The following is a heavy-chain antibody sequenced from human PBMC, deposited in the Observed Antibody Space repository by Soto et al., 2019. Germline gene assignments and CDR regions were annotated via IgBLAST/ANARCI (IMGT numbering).Heavy chain of an antibody. D-gene: IGHD2-21*01. V-gene: IGHV4-30-2*01. CDR1: GGSISSGGYS. J-gene: IGHJ4*02. CDR3: ANLWSLFDY. Sequence: SETLSLTCAVSGGSISSGGYSWSWIRQPPGKGLEWIGYIYHSGSTYYNPSLKSRVTISVDNSKNTLYLQMNSLRAEDTAVYNCANLWSLFDYWGQGTLVTVSS. CDR2: IYHSGST.